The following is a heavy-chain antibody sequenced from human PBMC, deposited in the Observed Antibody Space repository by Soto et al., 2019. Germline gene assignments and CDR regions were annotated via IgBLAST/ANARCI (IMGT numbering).Heavy chain of an antibody. CDR1: GGSLSSHY. CDR3: ARVGDVSGYCRNFDY. CDR2: IYYTGNT. Sequence: PSETLSLTCTVSGGSLSSHYWGWIRQPPGKGLEWIGDIYYTGNTNYNPSLKSRVTISVDTSKNQFSLKLSAVTAADTAVYYCARVGDVSGYCRNFDYWGQGTLVTVSS. V-gene: IGHV4-59*11. J-gene: IGHJ4*02. D-gene: IGHD3-22*01.